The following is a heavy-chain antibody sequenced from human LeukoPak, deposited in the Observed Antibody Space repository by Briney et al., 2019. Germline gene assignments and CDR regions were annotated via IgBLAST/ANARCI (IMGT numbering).Heavy chain of an antibody. J-gene: IGHJ4*02. D-gene: IGHD6-19*01. V-gene: IGHV4-38-2*02. CDR2: INHSGST. CDR3: ARGTTTGYSSGWYTQNFDY. Sequence: SETLSLTCTVSGYSISTSYYWGWIRQPPGKGLEWIGEINHSGSTYYNPSLKSRVTISVDTSKNQFSLKLSSVTAADTAVYYCARGTTTGYSSGWYTQNFDYWGQGTLVTVSS. CDR1: GYSISTSYY.